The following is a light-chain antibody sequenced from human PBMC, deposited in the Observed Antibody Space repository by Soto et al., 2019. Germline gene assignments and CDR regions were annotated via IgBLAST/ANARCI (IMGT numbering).Light chain of an antibody. V-gene: IGKV3-20*01. J-gene: IGKJ2*01. CDR3: QQYGSSPPYT. CDR1: QSVSSSY. Sequence: EIVLTQSPGTLSLSPGERATLSCRASQSVSSSYLAWYQQKPGQAPRLLIYGASSRATGIPDRFSGSGSGTDFPFTISRLEPEDFAVYYCQQYGSSPPYTFGQGNKLEIK. CDR2: GAS.